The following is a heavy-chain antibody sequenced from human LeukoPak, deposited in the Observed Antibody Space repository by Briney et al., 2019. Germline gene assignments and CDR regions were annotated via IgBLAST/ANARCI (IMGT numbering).Heavy chain of an antibody. CDR2: IYHSGST. CDR3: ARDSSSWYKDAFDI. V-gene: IGHV4-38-2*02. Sequence: SETLSLTCTVSAYSISSGYYWGWIRQPPGKGLEWIGSIYHSGSTYYNPSLKSRVTISVDTSKNQFSLKLSSVTAADTAVYYCARDSSSWYKDAFDIWGQGTMVTVSS. J-gene: IGHJ3*02. CDR1: AYSISSGYY. D-gene: IGHD6-13*01.